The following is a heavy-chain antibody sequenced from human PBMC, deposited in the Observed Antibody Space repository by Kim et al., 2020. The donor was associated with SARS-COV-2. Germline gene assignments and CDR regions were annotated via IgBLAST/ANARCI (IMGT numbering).Heavy chain of an antibody. J-gene: IGHJ3*02. Sequence: SETLSLTCTVSGGSISSGGYYWSWIRQHPGKGLEWIGYIYYSGSTYYNPSLKSRVTISVDTSKNQFSLKLSSVTAADTAVYYCARRNYGDGVNAFDIWGQGTMVTVSS. CDR1: GGSISSGGYY. CDR3: ARRNYGDGVNAFDI. V-gene: IGHV4-31*03. D-gene: IGHD4-17*01. CDR2: IYYSGST.